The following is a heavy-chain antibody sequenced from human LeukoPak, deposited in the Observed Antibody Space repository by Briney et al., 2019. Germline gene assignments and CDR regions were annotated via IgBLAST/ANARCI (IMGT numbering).Heavy chain of an antibody. D-gene: IGHD6-19*01. Sequence: GGSLRLSCAASGFAFSSYGMHWVRQAPGKGLEWVAFIRYDGRNKYYADSVKGRFTISRDNSKSTLYLQMNSLRAEDTAVYYCAKVYSSGWYSYFDYWGQGTLVTVSS. V-gene: IGHV3-30*02. CDR3: AKVYSSGWYSYFDY. CDR2: IRYDGRNK. CDR1: GFAFSSYG. J-gene: IGHJ4*02.